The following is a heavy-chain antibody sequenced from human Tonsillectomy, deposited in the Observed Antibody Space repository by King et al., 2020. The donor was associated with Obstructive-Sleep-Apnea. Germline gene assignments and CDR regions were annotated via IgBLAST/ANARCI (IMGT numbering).Heavy chain of an antibody. CDR1: GFSLSTSGVG. CDR3: ARSRGYSNSWHWFDP. D-gene: IGHD6-13*01. CDR2: IYWDDDK. V-gene: IGHV2-5*02. J-gene: IGHJ5*02. Sequence: QITLKESGPTLVKPTQTLTLTCTFSGFSLSTSGVGVGWIRQPPGKALEWLALIYWDDDKRYSPSLKSRLTITKDTSKNQVVLTMTNMDPVDTATYFCARSRGYSNSWHWFDPWGQGTLVTVSS.